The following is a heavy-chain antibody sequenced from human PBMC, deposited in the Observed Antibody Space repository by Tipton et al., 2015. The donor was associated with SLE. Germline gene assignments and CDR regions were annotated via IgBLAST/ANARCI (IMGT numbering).Heavy chain of an antibody. CDR2: IYYSGST. Sequence: TLSLTCSVSGDSINTNNYYWGWIRQPPGKGLEWIGYIYYSGSTYYNPSLKSRVTISVDTSKNQFSLKLSSVTAADTAVYYCARGRTYGSGRLDPWGQGTLVTVSS. CDR3: ARGRTYGSGRLDP. J-gene: IGHJ5*02. D-gene: IGHD3-10*01. V-gene: IGHV4-61*05. CDR1: GDSINTNNYY.